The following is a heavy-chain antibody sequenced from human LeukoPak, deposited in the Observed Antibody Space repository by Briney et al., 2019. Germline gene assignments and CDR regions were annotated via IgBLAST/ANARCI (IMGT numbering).Heavy chain of an antibody. J-gene: IGHJ4*02. CDR1: GGTFSSYA. CDR2: IIPIFGTA. V-gene: IGHV1-69*01. D-gene: IGHD4-23*01. Sequence: SVKVSCKASGGTFSSYAISWVRQAPGRGLEWMGGIIPIFGTANYAQKFQGRVTITADESTSTAYMELSSLRSEDTAVYYCALKGDYGGFDYWGRGTLVTVSS. CDR3: ALKGDYGGFDY.